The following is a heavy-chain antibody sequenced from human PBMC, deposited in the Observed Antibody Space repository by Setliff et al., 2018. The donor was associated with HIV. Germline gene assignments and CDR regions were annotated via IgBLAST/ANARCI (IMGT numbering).Heavy chain of an antibody. CDR3: ARPVSKYCYGMDV. V-gene: IGHV4-59*11. CDR2: LYHAGST. J-gene: IGHJ6*02. CDR1: GVSISSHY. Sequence: SETLSLTCNVSGVSISSHYWSWIRQPPGKGLEWIGTLYHAGSTSYNSSLKSRVTISGDTSKNLFSLKVTSVTAADTAVYYCARPVSKYCYGMDVWGLGTTVTVSS.